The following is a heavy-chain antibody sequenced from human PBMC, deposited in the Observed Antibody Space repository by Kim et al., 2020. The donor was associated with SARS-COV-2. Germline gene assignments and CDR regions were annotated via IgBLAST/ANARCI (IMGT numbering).Heavy chain of an antibody. Sequence: GGSLRLSCAVSGFTFSSYWMHWVRQAPGKGLVWVSRINSDGSRTSYADSVKGRFTISRDNAKNTLYLQMNSLRAEDTAVYYCARVVITYALGRDSFDIWGQGTMVTLSS. J-gene: IGHJ3*02. CDR3: ARVVITYALGRDSFDI. V-gene: IGHV3-74*01. CDR2: INSDGSRT. CDR1: GFTFSSYW. D-gene: IGHD3-22*01.